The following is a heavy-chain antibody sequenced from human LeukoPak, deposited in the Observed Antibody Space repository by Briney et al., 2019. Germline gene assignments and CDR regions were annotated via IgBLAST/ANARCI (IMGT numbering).Heavy chain of an antibody. CDR2: MNPNSGNT. CDR3: ARGGSELWLLAQDDAFDI. J-gene: IGHJ3*02. CDR1: GYTFTSSD. D-gene: IGHD2-21*01. V-gene: IGHV1-8*01. Sequence: GASVKASCKASGYTFTSSDINWVRQATGQGLEWMGWMNPNSGNTGYAQKFQGRVTMTRNTSISTAYMELSSLRSEDTAVYYCARGGSELWLLAQDDAFDIWGQGTMVTVSS.